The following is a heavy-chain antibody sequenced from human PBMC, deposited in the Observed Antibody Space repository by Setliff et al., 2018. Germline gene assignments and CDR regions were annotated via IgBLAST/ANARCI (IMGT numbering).Heavy chain of an antibody. J-gene: IGHJ4*02. CDR1: GFTFSSYS. CDR3: ARDQLWRGYYFDY. CDR2: ISSSSSTI. V-gene: IGHV3-48*04. Sequence: PGGSLRLSCAASGFTFSSYSMNWVRQAPGKGLEWVSYISSSSSTIYYADSVKGRFTISRDNAKNSLYLQMNSLRAEDTAVYYCARDQLWRGYYFDYWGQGTLVTVSS. D-gene: IGHD3-16*01.